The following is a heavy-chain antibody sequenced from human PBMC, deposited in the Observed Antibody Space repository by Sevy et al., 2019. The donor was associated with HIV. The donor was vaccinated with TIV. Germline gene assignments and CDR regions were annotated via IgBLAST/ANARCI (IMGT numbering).Heavy chain of an antibody. Sequence: GGSLRLSCAASGFTFDDYAMHWVRQAPGKGLEWVSGISWNSGSIGYADSVKGRFTISRDNAKNSLYLQMNSLRAEDTALYYWAKAGRRQQLVRGWYYFDYWGQGTLVTVSS. CDR1: GFTFDDYA. D-gene: IGHD6-13*01. J-gene: IGHJ4*02. V-gene: IGHV3-9*01. CDR2: ISWNSGSI. CDR3: AKAGRRQQLVRGWYYFDY.